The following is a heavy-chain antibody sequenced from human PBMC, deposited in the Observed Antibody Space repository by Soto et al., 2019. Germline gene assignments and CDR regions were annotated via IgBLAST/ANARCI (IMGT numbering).Heavy chain of an antibody. CDR1: GGTFRNYA. Sequence: QVQLVQSGAEVKTPGSSMKVSCKASGGTFRNYAISWVRQAPGQGLEWMGGVIPIFGTTKYAQKFQGRVTITADESTGTAYMELSSRKSEDSAVYYCARDRGYHVYAFEYWGQGTLVAVSS. D-gene: IGHD5-18*01. CDR3: ARDRGYHVYAFEY. V-gene: IGHV1-69*01. CDR2: VIPIFGTT. J-gene: IGHJ4*02.